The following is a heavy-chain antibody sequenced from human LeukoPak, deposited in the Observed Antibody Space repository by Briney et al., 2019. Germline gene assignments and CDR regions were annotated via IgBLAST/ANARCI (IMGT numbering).Heavy chain of an antibody. CDR3: ARGSFHWLLD. V-gene: IGHV4-39*07. CDR2: IYYSGTT. D-gene: IGHD3-9*01. CDR1: GDSISGSSFW. Sequence: KPSETLSLTCTVSGDSISGSSFWWSWIRRPPGQGLEWIGNIYYSGTTNYNPSLESRVAISVDTSTNQFSLKLSSVTAADTAVYYCARGSFHWLLDWGQGTPVTVSS. J-gene: IGHJ4*02.